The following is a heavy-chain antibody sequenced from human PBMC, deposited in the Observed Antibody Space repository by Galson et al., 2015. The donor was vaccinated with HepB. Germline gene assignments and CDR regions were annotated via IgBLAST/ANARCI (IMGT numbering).Heavy chain of an antibody. CDR1: GFTFSSYS. CDR2: ISSSSTI. CDR3: ARDSAVVIAPPGAFDI. D-gene: IGHD4-23*01. Sequence: SLRLSCAASGFTFSSYSMNWVRQAPGKGLEWVSYISSSSTIYYADSVKGRFTISRDNAKNSLYLQMNSLRAEDTAVYYCARDSAVVIAPPGAFDIWGQGTMVTVSS. V-gene: IGHV3-48*01. J-gene: IGHJ3*02.